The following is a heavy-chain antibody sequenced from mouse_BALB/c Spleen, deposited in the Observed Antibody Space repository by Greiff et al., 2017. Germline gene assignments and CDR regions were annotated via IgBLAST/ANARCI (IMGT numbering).Heavy chain of an antibody. CDR2: INPSNGGT. D-gene: IGHD4-1*01. J-gene: IGHJ2*01. Sequence: QVQLQQSGAELVKPGASVKLSCKASGYTFTSYYMYWVKQRPGQGLEWIGEINPSNGGTNFNEKFKSKATLTVDKSSSTAYMQLSSLTSEDSAVYYCTRSWDVSYFDDWGQGTTLTVAA. CDR1: GYTFTSYY. CDR3: TRSWDVSYFDD. V-gene: IGHV1S81*02.